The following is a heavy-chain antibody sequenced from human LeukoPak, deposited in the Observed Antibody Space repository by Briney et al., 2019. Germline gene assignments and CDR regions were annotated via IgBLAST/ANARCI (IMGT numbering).Heavy chain of an antibody. D-gene: IGHD1-26*01. CDR3: ARWESGTYLIFDY. CDR2: FTGSSTSDI. Sequence: GGSLRLFCAASAFAFSRYSMNWVRLAPGKGLEWVSSFTGSSTSDISYADSVKGRFTISRDNARNSLYLQMNSLRDEDTAVYYCARWESGTYLIFDYWGQGTLVTVSS. CDR1: AFAFSRYS. J-gene: IGHJ4*02. V-gene: IGHV3-48*02.